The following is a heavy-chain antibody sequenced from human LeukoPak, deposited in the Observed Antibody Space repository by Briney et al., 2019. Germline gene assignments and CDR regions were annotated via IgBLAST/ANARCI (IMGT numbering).Heavy chain of an antibody. CDR3: ARPRATTGRIEDKDAFVI. Sequence: GGSLRLSCAASGFTFRDYYMSWIRQAPGKGLEWISHISSTSTYTNYADSVKGRFTISRDNAKSSLYLQMNSLRAEDTAVYYCARPRATTGRIEDKDAFVIWGQGTMVTVSS. J-gene: IGHJ3*02. V-gene: IGHV3-11*03. CDR1: GFTFRDYY. D-gene: IGHD1-1*01. CDR2: ISSTSTYT.